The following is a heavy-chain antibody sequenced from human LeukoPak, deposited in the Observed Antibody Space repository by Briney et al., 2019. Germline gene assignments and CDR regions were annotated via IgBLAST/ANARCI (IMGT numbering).Heavy chain of an antibody. CDR1: GFSVTTDSYC. V-gene: IGHV4-61*01. Sequence: PSETLSLTCTVSGFSVTTDSYCWGWIRQPPGKGLEWIGYDYCGGNTNYDPSLKRRVTISVDTSKNQFSLTLTSVTAADTAVYFCARDHFGSLDSWGQGILVTVS. J-gene: IGHJ4*02. CDR3: ARDHFGSLDS. CDR2: DYCGGNT. D-gene: IGHD3-10*01.